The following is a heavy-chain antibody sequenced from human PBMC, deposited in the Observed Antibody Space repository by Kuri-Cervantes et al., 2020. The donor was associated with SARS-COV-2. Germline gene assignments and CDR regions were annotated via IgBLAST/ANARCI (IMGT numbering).Heavy chain of an antibody. J-gene: IGHJ6*03. CDR3: ARRYTDVLGFLEWPGKTQYYYYIDV. V-gene: IGHV3-7*03. Sequence: GASLKISCAASGFILSNFWMNLVRQAPGTGLEWVAKIKEDGSGQYYVDSVKGRFTISRDNAKNTLYLQMNSLRAEDTAVYYCARRYTDVLGFLEWPGKTQYYYYIDVWGKGTTVTVSS. CDR2: IKEDGSGQ. D-gene: IGHD3-3*01. CDR1: GFILSNFW.